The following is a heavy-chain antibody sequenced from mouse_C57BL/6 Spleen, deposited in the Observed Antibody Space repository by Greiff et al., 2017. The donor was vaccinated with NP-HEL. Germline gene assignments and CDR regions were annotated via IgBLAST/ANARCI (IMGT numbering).Heavy chain of an antibody. D-gene: IGHD1-1*01. Sequence: EVQLQQSGGGLVKPGGSLKLSCAASGFTFSDYGMHWVRQAPEKGLEWVAYISSGSSTIYYAGTVKGRFTISRDNAKNTLFLQMTSLRSEDTAMYYCARTVVEDYFDYWGQGTTLTVSS. V-gene: IGHV5-17*01. CDR1: GFTFSDYG. CDR3: ARTVVEDYFDY. J-gene: IGHJ2*01. CDR2: ISSGSSTI.